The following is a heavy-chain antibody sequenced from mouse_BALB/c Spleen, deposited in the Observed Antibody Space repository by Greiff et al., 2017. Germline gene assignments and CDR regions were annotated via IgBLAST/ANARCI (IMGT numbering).Heavy chain of an antibody. CDR1: GFTFTDYY. D-gene: IGHD2-2*01. CDR3: ARALTGSFAY. V-gene: IGHV7-3*02. Sequence: DVHLVESGGGLVQPGGSLRLSCATSGFTFTDYYMSWVRQPPGKALEWLGFIRNKANGYTTEYSASVKGRFTISRDNSQSILYLQMNTLRAEDSATYYCARALTGSFAYWGQGTLVTVSA. CDR2: IRNKANGYTT. J-gene: IGHJ3*01.